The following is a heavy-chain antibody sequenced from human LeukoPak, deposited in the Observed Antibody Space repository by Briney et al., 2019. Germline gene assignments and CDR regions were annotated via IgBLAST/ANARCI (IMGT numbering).Heavy chain of an antibody. CDR1: GFTFNSHA. J-gene: IGHJ6*03. CDR3: AKAEYSSGLYYYYYYMDV. CDR2: ISYDGANK. D-gene: IGHD6-19*01. Sequence: PGGSLRLSCAASGFTFNSHAMHWVRQAPGKGLEWVAIISYDGANKYYADFVKGRFTITRDNSKNTLYLQMNSLSLEDTAVYYCAKAEYSSGLYYYYYYMDVWGKGTTVTVSS. V-gene: IGHV3-30-3*01.